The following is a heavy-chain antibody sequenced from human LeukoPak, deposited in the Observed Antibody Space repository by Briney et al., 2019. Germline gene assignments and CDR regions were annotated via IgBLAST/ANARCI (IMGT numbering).Heavy chain of an antibody. CDR3: ARDHNWGFDY. V-gene: IGHV3-48*02. CDR2: ISPTYDI. J-gene: IGHJ4*02. Sequence: GGSLRLSCTASGFIFSSFAMNWVRQAPGKGLEWVSYISPTYDIYYSDSVRGRFTISRDNAKNSLYLQMNSLRDEDTAVYYCARDHNWGFDYWGQGTLVAVSS. CDR1: GFIFSSFA. D-gene: IGHD7-27*01.